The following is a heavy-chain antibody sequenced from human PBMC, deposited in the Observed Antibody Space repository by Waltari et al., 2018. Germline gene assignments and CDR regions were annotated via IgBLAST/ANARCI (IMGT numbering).Heavy chain of an antibody. D-gene: IGHD6-19*01. J-gene: IGHJ6*03. V-gene: IGHV1-18*01. CDR1: GYTFTSYG. CDR3: ARDLGIAVAEGLNKDYYYYYYMDV. CDR2: ISAYNGNT. Sequence: QVQLVQSGAEVKKPGASVKVSCKASGYTFTSYGISWVRQAPGQGLEWMGWISAYNGNTNYAQKLQGRVTMTTDTSTSTAYMELRSLRSDDTAVYYCARDLGIAVAEGLNKDYYYYYYMDVWGKGTTVTISS.